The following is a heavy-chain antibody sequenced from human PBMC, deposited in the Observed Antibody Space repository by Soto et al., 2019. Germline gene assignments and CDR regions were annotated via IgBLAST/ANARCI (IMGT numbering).Heavy chain of an antibody. J-gene: IGHJ4*02. CDR1: EGTFNSYA. D-gene: IGHD6-13*01. Sequence: QAQVVQSGAEVRKPGSSVKLSCKASEGTFNSYAIAWVRQAPGQGLEWMGGIIPYYNTLNYAQKFQDRVTITAEDSTNTVYMELSSLRSDDTAVYFCASGASRWYPYVVDSWAQGTLVTVSS. V-gene: IGHV1-69*01. CDR3: ASGASRWYPYVVDS. CDR2: IIPYYNTL.